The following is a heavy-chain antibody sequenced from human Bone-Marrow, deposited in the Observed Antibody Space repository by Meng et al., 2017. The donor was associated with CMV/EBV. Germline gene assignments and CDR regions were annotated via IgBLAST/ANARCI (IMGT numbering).Heavy chain of an antibody. D-gene: IGHD3-9*01. CDR1: ADYY. CDR3: ARRMYYDILTGYYDCTWFDP. V-gene: IGHV4-31*02. CDR2: IYYSGTT. J-gene: IGHJ5*02. Sequence: ADYYWSWIRQQPGKGLELIGYIYYSGTTFYNPSLKSRVTLSVDTSKNQFSLKLASVTAADTAVYYCARRMYYDILTGYYDCTWFDPWGQGTLVTVSS.